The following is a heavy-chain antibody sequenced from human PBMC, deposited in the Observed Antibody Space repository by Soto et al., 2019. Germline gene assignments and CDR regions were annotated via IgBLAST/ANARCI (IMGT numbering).Heavy chain of an antibody. CDR2: ISGYNGNT. Sequence: QVQLVQSGTEVKKPGASVKVSCKASGYTFTSYGISWVRQAPGQGPEWMGWISGYNGNTHYAQKFQGKVTMTTDTSTSTAYMELRSLRSDDTAVYYCAKADSNYAGRFSYYYMDVWGNGTLVNVSS. J-gene: IGHJ6*03. CDR1: GYTFTSYG. D-gene: IGHD4-4*01. CDR3: AKADSNYAGRFSYYYMDV. V-gene: IGHV1-18*01.